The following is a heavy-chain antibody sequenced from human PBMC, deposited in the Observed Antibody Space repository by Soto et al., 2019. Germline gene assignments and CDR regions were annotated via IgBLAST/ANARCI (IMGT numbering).Heavy chain of an antibody. CDR1: GGTFSSYA. CDR2: IIPIFGTA. D-gene: IGHD3-10*01. Sequence: QVQLVQSGAEVKKPGSSVKVSCKASGGTFSSYAISWVRQAPGQGLEWMGGIIPIFGTANYAQKFQGRVTITADESTSTAYMELSSLRSDDTAVYYCATHNYYGSGSYYNGCDYWGQGTLVTVSS. CDR3: ATHNYYGSGSYYNGCDY. V-gene: IGHV1-69*01. J-gene: IGHJ4*02.